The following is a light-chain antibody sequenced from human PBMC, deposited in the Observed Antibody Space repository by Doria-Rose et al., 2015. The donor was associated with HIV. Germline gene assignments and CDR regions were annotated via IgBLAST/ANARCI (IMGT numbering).Light chain of an antibody. CDR2: DGS. CDR1: QSFSSTY. J-gene: IGKJ1*01. Sequence: TQSPGTLSLSPGERATLSCRASQSFSSTYLAWYQQKPGQAPSLLIYDGSTRATGIPDRFSASGSRTDFTLTINGLEPEDFALYYCHQYGTSWTFGQGTKVEI. CDR3: HQYGTSWT. V-gene: IGKV3-20*01.